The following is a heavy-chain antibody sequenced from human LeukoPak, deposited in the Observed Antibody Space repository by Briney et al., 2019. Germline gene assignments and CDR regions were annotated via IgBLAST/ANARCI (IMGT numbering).Heavy chain of an antibody. Sequence: GGSLRLSCAASGFTFSSYGMHWVRQAPGKGLEWVAFIRYDGSNKYYADSVKGRFTISRDNSKNTLYLQMNSLRAEDTAVYYCAKVGLYTAMVPDYWGQGTLVTVSS. CDR1: GFTFSSYG. D-gene: IGHD5-18*01. V-gene: IGHV3-30*02. J-gene: IGHJ4*02. CDR3: AKVGLYTAMVPDY. CDR2: IRYDGSNK.